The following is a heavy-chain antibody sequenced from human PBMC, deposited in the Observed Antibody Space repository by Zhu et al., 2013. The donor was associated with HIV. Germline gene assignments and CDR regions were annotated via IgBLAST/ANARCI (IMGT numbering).Heavy chain of an antibody. J-gene: IGHJ4*02. CDR1: GGTFGSYS. CDR2: IIPIFGTA. D-gene: IGHD3-22*01. V-gene: IGHV1-69*06. Sequence: QVQLVQSGAEVKEPGSSVKISCKTSGGTFGSYSFTWVRQARGQGLEWMGGIIPIFGTANYAQKFQGRVTITADKSTSTAYMELSSLRSEDTAMYYCAREDRYYYDSSGSRAFDYWGQGTLVTVSS. CDR3: AREDRYYYDSSGSRAFDY.